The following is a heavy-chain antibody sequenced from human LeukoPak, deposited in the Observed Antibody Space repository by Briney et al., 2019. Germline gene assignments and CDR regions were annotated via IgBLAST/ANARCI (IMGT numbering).Heavy chain of an antibody. CDR2: INHSGST. V-gene: IGHV4-34*09. CDR1: GGSFSGYY. J-gene: IGHJ4*02. CDR3: ARAVVIPEFDS. D-gene: IGHD2-21*01. Sequence: SETLSLTCAVYGGSFSGYYWSWIRQPPGKGLEWIGEINHSGSTYYNPSLTSRLTISRDTSKNQFSLKLSSVTAADTAIYYCARAVVIPEFDSWGQGTLVTVSS.